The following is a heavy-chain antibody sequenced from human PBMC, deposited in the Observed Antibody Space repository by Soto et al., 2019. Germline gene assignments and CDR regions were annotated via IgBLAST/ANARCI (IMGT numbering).Heavy chain of an antibody. J-gene: IGHJ4*02. V-gene: IGHV3-7*01. CDR3: ARDTGQSSSSGWLFDY. CDR2: IKQDGSEK. CDR1: GFTFSSYW. Sequence: GGSLRLSCAASGFTFSSYWMSWVRQAPGKGLEWVANIKQDGSEKYYVDSVKGRFTISRDNAKNSLYLQMNSLRAEDTAVYYCARDTGQSSSSGWLFDYWGQGTLVTVSS. D-gene: IGHD6-6*01.